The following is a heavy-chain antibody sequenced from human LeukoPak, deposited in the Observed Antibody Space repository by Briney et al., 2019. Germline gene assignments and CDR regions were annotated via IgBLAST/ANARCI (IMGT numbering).Heavy chain of an antibody. D-gene: IGHD2-2*01. V-gene: IGHV3-23*01. CDR1: GFTFSTRA. Sequence: GGSLRLSCAASGFTFSTRAMSWVRQAPARGLEWVSSITGGGDTFYADSVKGRCTLSRDDSRNTVYLQLNNLSVDDTAVYYCAKANWVSNADAVWWGQGTLVIVSS. CDR2: ITGGGDT. J-gene: IGHJ4*02. CDR3: AKANWVSNADAVW.